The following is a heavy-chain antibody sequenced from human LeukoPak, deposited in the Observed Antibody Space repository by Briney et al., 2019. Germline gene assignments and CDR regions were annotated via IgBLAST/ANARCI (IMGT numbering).Heavy chain of an antibody. D-gene: IGHD3-9*01. CDR2: FDPEDGET. CDR1: GYTLTELS. Sequence: ASVKVSCKVSGYTLTELSMHWVRQAPGKGGEGMGGFDPEDGETIYTQKFQSRFTMTEATSTDTANMQLSNLSSKDTALYYWATGDFDLLLSFDYWGQGTLVTVFS. CDR3: ATGDFDLLLSFDY. V-gene: IGHV1-24*01. J-gene: IGHJ4*02.